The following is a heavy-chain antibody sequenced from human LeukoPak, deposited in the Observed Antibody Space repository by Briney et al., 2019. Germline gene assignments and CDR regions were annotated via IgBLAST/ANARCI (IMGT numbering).Heavy chain of an antibody. V-gene: IGHV3-21*01. D-gene: IGHD1-26*01. J-gene: IGHJ4*02. CDR1: GFTFSSYS. CDR3: ASGPKRGGDY. Sequence: PGGSLRLSCAASGFTFSSYSMNWVRQAPGKGLEWVSSISSSSSYIYYADSVKGRFTISRDNAKNSLYLQMNSLRAEDTAVYYCASGPKRGGDYWGQGTLVTVSS. CDR2: ISSSSSYI.